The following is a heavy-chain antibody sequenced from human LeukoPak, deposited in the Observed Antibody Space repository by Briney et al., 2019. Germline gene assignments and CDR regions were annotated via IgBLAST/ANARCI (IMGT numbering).Heavy chain of an antibody. CDR1: GGSISSGSYY. CDR2: IYTSGST. Sequence: SETLSLTCTVSGGSISSGSYYWSWIRQPAGKGLEWIGRIYTSGSTDYNPSLKSRVTISLDTSKNQFSLKLSSVTAADTAVYYCARKRRIAAAANWFDPWGQGTLVTVSS. J-gene: IGHJ5*02. D-gene: IGHD6-13*01. V-gene: IGHV4-61*02. CDR3: ARKRRIAAAANWFDP.